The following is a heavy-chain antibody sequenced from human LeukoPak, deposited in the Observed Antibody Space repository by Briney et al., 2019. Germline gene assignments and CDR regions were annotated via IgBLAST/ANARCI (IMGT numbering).Heavy chain of an antibody. CDR1: GFTFRDYA. J-gene: IGHJ4*02. Sequence: AGGSLRLSCTVSGFTFRDYALSWFRRAPGKGLEWVSSISSSSSYIYYADSVKGRFTISRDNAKNSLYLQMNSLRAEDTAVYYCARFGDHSKHGYWGQGTLVTVSS. V-gene: IGHV3-21*01. CDR3: ARFGDHSKHGY. D-gene: IGHD3-10*01. CDR2: ISSSSSYI.